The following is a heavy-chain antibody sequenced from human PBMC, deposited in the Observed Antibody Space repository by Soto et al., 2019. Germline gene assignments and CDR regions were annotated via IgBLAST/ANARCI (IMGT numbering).Heavy chain of an antibody. CDR3: ARVIGYYDSSGFYPYFDY. CDR2: IFYSGGT. CDR1: GGSISPYY. V-gene: IGHV4-59*01. Sequence: SETLSLTCTVSGGSISPYYWVWIRQPPGKGLEWIGHIFYSGGTNYNPSLKSRVTISVDTSKNQFSLRLSSVTAADTAVYYCARVIGYYDSSGFYPYFDYWGQGTLVTVSS. D-gene: IGHD3-22*01. J-gene: IGHJ4*02.